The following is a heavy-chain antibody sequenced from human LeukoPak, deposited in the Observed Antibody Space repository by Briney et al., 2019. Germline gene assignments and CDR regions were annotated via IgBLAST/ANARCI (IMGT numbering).Heavy chain of an antibody. CDR2: IYSGGST. J-gene: IGHJ6*02. Sequence: PGGSLRLSCAASGFTVSSNYMSWVRQAPGKGLEWVSVIYSGGSTYYADSVKGRFTISRDNSKNTLYLQMNSLRAEDTAVYYCARDYYYGSGDVWGQGTTVTVSS. CDR1: GFTVSSNY. D-gene: IGHD3-10*01. V-gene: IGHV3-53*01. CDR3: ARDYYYGSGDV.